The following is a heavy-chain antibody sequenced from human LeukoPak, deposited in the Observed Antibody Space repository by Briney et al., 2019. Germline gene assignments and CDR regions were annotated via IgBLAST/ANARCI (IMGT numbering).Heavy chain of an antibody. CDR3: ARVIAGSYWRRYYFDY. Sequence: GSLRLSCAASGFTFSSYWMSWVRQAPGKGLEWVANIKQDGSEKYYVDSVKGRFTISRDNAKNSLYLQMNSLRAEDTAVYYCARVIAGSYWRRYYFDYWGQGTLVTVSS. CDR1: GFTFSSYW. J-gene: IGHJ4*02. D-gene: IGHD1-26*01. V-gene: IGHV3-7*01. CDR2: IKQDGSEK.